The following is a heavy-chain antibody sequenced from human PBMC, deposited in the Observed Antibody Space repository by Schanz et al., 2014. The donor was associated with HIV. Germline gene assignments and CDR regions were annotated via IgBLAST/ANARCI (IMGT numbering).Heavy chain of an antibody. Sequence: EVQLVETGGGLLQPGGSLRLSCAASGFSVSVNYMTWVRQAPGKGLEWVSVIYSGGNTYYADSVKGRFTISRDNSKNMLYLQMNSLRAEDTAVYYCAKEEQQLGGVGGYHFDYWGRGTMVTVSS. D-gene: IGHD6-13*01. CDR1: GFSVSVNY. V-gene: IGHV3-53*02. J-gene: IGHJ4*03. CDR2: IYSGGNT. CDR3: AKEEQQLGGVGGYHFDY.